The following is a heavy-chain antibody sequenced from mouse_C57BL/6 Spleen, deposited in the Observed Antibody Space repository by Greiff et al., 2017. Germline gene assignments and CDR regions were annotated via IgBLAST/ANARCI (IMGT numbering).Heavy chain of an antibody. CDR1: GYTFTDYY. CDR2: INPYNGGT. CDR3: ARTNYGSSRDFDY. D-gene: IGHD1-1*01. Sequence: VQLKQSGPVLVKPGASVKMSCKASGYTFTDYYMNWVKQSHGKSLEWIGVINPYNGGTSYNQKFKGKATLTVDKSSSTAYMELNSLTSEDSAVYYCARTNYGSSRDFDYWGQGTTLTVSS. V-gene: IGHV1-19*01. J-gene: IGHJ2*01.